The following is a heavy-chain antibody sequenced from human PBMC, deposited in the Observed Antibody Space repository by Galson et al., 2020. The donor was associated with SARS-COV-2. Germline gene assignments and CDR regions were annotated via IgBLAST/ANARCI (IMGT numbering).Heavy chain of an antibody. J-gene: IGHJ6*03. CDR3: ARGPGLPSVSAVMDV. Sequence: SETLSLTCNVSGGSISSHYWRWIRQPRGKGLEWIGYIHYSGYTNYNPSLRSRLTISVDTSKKQFSLRMTSVTAADTAVYYCARGPGLPSVSAVMDVWGEGTTVTVSS. CDR1: GGSISSHY. CDR2: IHYSGYT. V-gene: IGHV4-59*11.